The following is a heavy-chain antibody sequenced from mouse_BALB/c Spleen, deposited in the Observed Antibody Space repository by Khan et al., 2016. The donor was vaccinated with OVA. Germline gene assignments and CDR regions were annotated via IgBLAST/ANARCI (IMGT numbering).Heavy chain of an antibody. CDR2: ISSGSSTI. J-gene: IGHJ4*01. CDR1: GFTFSSFG. D-gene: IGHD4-1*01. CDR3: ARSLGLYAMDY. V-gene: IGHV5-17*02. Sequence: EVELVESGGGLVQPGGSRKLSCAASGFTFSSFGMHWVRQAPEKGLEWVASISSGSSTIYYADTVKGRFTISRDNPKNTLFLQMTRLRSEDTAMYYCARSLGLYAMDYWGQGTSVTVSS.